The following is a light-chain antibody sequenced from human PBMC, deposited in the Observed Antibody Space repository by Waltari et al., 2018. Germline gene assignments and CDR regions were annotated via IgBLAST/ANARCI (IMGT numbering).Light chain of an antibody. CDR2: EVS. CDR1: SSDIGGYNY. CDR3: SSYADSNNLV. Sequence: QSALTQPPSASGSPGQSVTISCTGTSSDIGGYNYVSWYQQHPGKAPKLMIYEVSKRPSGVPDRFSGSKSGNTDSLTVSGLQADDEADYYCSSYADSNNLVFGGGTKLTVL. V-gene: IGLV2-8*01. J-gene: IGLJ2*01.